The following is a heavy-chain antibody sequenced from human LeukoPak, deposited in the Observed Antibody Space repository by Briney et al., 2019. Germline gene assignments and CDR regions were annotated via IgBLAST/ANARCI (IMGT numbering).Heavy chain of an antibody. D-gene: IGHD3-10*01. Sequence: SGTLSLTCAVSGGSISSSNWWSWVRQPPGKGLEWIGEIYHSGSTNYNPSLKSRVTISVDTSKNQFSLKLSSVTAADTAVYYCARGTPYYYGSGSYFRWFDPWGQGTLVTVSS. CDR3: ARGTPYYYGSGSYFRWFDP. CDR1: GGSISSSNW. V-gene: IGHV4-4*02. J-gene: IGHJ5*02. CDR2: IYHSGST.